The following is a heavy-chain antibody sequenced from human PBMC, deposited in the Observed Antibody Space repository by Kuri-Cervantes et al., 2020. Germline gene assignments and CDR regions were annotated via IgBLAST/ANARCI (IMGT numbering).Heavy chain of an antibody. CDR2: ISSSSSYI. J-gene: IGHJ4*02. D-gene: IGHD1-26*01. V-gene: IGHV3-21*01. Sequence: GESLKISCAASGFTFSSYSMNWVRQAPGKGLEWVSSISSSSSYIYYADSVKGRFTISRDNAKNTLYLQMNSLRAEDTAVYYCAKVGPHSGSYFGYWGQGTLVTVSS. CDR3: AKVGPHSGSYFGY. CDR1: GFTFSSYS.